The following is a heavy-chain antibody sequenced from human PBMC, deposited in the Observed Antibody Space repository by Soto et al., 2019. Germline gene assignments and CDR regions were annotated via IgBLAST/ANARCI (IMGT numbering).Heavy chain of an antibody. CDR2: IIPILGIA. CDR1: GGTFSSYT. J-gene: IGHJ4*02. Sequence: SVKVSCKASGGTFSSYTISWVRQAPGQGLEWMGRIIPILGIANYAQKFQDRVTITADKSTSTAYMELSSLRSEDTAVYYCARAVSGYSLYYFDYWGQGTLVTVSS. D-gene: IGHD3-3*01. V-gene: IGHV1-69*02. CDR3: ARAVSGYSLYYFDY.